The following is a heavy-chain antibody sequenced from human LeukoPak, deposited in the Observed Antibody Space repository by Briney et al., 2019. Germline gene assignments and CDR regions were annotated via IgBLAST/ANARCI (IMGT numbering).Heavy chain of an antibody. V-gene: IGHV4-34*01. D-gene: IGHD4-17*01. Sequence: SETLSLTCVVYGGSFSGYYWSWIRQPPGKGLEWIGESNHSGSTNYNPSLKSRVTISVDTSKNQFSLKLSSVTAADTAVYYCARKLGYGDYGGNFDYWGQGTLVTVSS. J-gene: IGHJ4*02. CDR2: SNHSGST. CDR1: GGSFSGYY. CDR3: ARKLGYGDYGGNFDY.